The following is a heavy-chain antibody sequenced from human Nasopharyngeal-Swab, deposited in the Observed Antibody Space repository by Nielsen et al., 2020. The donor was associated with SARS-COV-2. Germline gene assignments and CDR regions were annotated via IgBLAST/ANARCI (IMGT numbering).Heavy chain of an antibody. CDR1: GFTFSSYS. CDR2: ISSSSTI. Sequence: GESLKISCAASGFTFSSYSMNWVRQAPGKGLEWVSYISSSSTIYYADSVKGRFTISRDNAKNSLYLQMNSLRDEDTAVYYCARCIGVDIATNCGWGQGTLVTVSS. CDR3: ARCIGVDIATNCG. D-gene: IGHD5-24*01. V-gene: IGHV3-48*02. J-gene: IGHJ4*02.